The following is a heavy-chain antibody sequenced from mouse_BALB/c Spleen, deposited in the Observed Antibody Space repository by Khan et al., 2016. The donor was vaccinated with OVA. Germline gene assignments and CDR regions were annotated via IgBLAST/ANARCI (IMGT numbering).Heavy chain of an antibody. D-gene: IGHD1-2*01. CDR1: GYSITSGYG. J-gene: IGHJ2*01. CDR3: ASTARIKY. V-gene: IGHV3-2*02. CDR2: ISYSGST. Sequence: EVQLQESGPGLVKPSQSLSLTCTVTGYSITSGYGWNWIRQFPGNQLEWMGYISYSGSTNYNPSLKSRISITRDTSKNQFCLQSNSVTTDDTSTYDCASTARIKYWGQGTTLTVSA.